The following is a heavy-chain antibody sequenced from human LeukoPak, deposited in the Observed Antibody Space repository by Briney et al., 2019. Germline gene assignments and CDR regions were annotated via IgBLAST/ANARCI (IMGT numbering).Heavy chain of an antibody. CDR1: GFTFSDYY. V-gene: IGHV3-11*01. D-gene: IGHD3-10*01. CDR3: ARSGSGSYYSGDY. J-gene: IGHJ4*02. Sequence: GGSLRLSCAASGFTFSDYYMSWIRQAPGKGLECISYISSSGNTTYYADSVKGRFTISRDNAKDSLHLQMNSLRAEDTALYHCARSGSGSYYSGDYWGQGTLVTVSS. CDR2: ISSSGNTT.